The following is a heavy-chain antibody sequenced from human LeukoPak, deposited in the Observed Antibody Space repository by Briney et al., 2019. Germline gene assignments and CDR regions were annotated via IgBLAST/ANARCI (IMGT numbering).Heavy chain of an antibody. J-gene: IGHJ6*03. CDR2: INPNNGAT. CDR1: VDIFTLSY. CDR3: ARRTRCSISSCSGALGYHFYFMDV. V-gene: IGHV1-2*02. D-gene: IGHD2-15*01. Sequence: ASVNVSCTASVDIFTLSYIHWARQAPGQGLEWMGWINPNNGATNYAQKFQGRVTMTRDTSITTVYMELRSLRYDDTAVYYCARRTRCSISSCSGALGYHFYFMDVWGKGTTVTVSS.